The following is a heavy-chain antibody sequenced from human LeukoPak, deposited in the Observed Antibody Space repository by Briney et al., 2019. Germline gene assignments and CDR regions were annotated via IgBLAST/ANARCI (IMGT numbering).Heavy chain of an antibody. CDR3: ARAVRGVMEPNSFDP. Sequence: SETLSLTCAVSGYSISSGYYWGWIRQPPGKGLEWIGSIYHSGSTYYNPSLKSRVTISVDTSKNQFSLKLSSVTAADTAVYYCARAVRGVMEPNSFDPWGQGTLVTVSS. D-gene: IGHD3-10*01. CDR1: GYSISSGYY. J-gene: IGHJ5*02. V-gene: IGHV4-38-2*01. CDR2: IYHSGST.